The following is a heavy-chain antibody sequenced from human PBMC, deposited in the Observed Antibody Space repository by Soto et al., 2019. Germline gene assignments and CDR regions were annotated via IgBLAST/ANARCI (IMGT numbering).Heavy chain of an antibody. J-gene: IGHJ4*02. V-gene: IGHV1-69*06. CDR3: ARDRGYSSSSRGPYLFDY. CDR2: IIPIFGTA. Sequence: SVKVSCKASGGTFSSYAISWVRQAPGQGLEWMGGIIPIFGTANYAQKFQGRVTITADKSTSTAYMELSSLRSEDTAVYYCARDRGYSSSSRGPYLFDYWGQGALVTVSS. CDR1: GGTFSSYA. D-gene: IGHD6-6*01.